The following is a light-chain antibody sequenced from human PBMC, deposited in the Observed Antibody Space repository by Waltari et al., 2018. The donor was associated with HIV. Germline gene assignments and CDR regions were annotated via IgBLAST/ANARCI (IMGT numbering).Light chain of an antibody. V-gene: IGKV3-20*01. CDR1: PGVRTSY. CDR3: QQYDSPPRT. CDR2: GVS. J-gene: IGKJ1*01. Sequence: EIMLTQSPGTLSLSPGERAILSCTASPGVRTSYLAWYQQKPGQAPRLLIYGVSSRATGIPDMFRGSASETEFILTSCRLEHEDFAVYYCQQYDSPPRTFGQGTKVEIK.